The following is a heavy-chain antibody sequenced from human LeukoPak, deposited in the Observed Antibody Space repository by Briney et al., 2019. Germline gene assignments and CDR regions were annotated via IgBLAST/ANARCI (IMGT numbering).Heavy chain of an antibody. D-gene: IGHD5-12*01. Sequence: GSLRLSCAASGFTFSSYAMHWVRQAPGKGLEWVAVISYDGSNKYYADSVKGRFTISRDNAKNSLYLQMNSLRAEDTAVYYCARGGYSGYDYAWFDPWGQGTLVTVSS. V-gene: IGHV3-30-3*01. CDR2: ISYDGSNK. J-gene: IGHJ5*02. CDR3: ARGGYSGYDYAWFDP. CDR1: GFTFSSYA.